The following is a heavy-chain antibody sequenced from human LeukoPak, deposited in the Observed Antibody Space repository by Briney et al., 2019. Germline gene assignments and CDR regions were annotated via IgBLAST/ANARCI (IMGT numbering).Heavy chain of an antibody. J-gene: IGHJ4*02. CDR2: IYYSGTI. CDR1: GTSMRSYY. CDR3: ARHSEGFDS. Sequence: PSETLSLTYTVSGTSMRSYYWNWIRQPPGKGLEWIGYIYYSGTISYNPSLRSRVTISVDMSKNQFSLRLTSVTTADTAVYYCARHSEGFDSWGQGTLVTVSS. V-gene: IGHV4-59*08.